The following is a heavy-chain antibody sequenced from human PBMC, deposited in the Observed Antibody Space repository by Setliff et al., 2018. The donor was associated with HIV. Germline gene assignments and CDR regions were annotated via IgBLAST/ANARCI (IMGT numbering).Heavy chain of an antibody. CDR2: ILPIFGTR. J-gene: IGHJ1*01. CDR1: GGTFSSYS. V-gene: IGHV1-69*06. CDR3: ARDQVSMVRAVRLVA. D-gene: IGHD3-10*01. Sequence: ASVQVSCKASGGTFSSYSISWVRQAPGQGLEWMGRILPIFGTRDYAQKFQGRVTITADKSTSTAYMELRSLRSEDTAVYYCARDQVSMVRAVRLVAWGQGSLVTVSS.